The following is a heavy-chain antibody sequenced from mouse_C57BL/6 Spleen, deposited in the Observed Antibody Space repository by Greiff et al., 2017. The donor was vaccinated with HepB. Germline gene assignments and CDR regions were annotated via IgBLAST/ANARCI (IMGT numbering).Heavy chain of an antibody. CDR1: GFTFSDYG. J-gene: IGHJ4*01. V-gene: IGHV5-17*01. Sequence: EVQGVESGGGLVKPGGSLKLSCAASGFTFSDYGMHWVRQAPEKGLEWVAYISSGSSTLYYADTVKGRFTISRDNAKNTLFLQMTSLRSEDTARYYCARQVVSCYAMDYWGQGTSVTVSS. CDR2: ISSGSSTL. CDR3: ARQVVSCYAMDY. D-gene: IGHD1-1*02.